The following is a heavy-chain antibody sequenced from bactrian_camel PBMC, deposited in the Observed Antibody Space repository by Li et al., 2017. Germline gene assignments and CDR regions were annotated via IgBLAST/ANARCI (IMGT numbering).Heavy chain of an antibody. D-gene: IGHD4*01. CDR3: AAGAFYTDYQHPSDFKY. CDR2: IDADGRT. V-gene: IGHV3S55*01. Sequence: HVQLVESGGGSVQAGGSLRLSCVVSGHSRGSNCVGWYRLPPGRAPAERDGIASIDADGRTRYADSVKGRFTISRDKAKNTLYLQMNSLKPEDTAMYYCAAGAFYTDYQHPSDFKYWGQGTQVTVS. CDR1: GHSRGSNC. J-gene: IGHJ4*01.